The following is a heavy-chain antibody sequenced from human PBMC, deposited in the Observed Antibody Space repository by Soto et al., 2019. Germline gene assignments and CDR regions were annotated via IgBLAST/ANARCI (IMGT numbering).Heavy chain of an antibody. CDR1: GGSISSSSYY. V-gene: IGHV4-39*01. Sequence: QLQLQESGPGLVKPSETLSLTCTVSGGSISSSSYYWGWIRQPPGKGLEWIGSIYYSGSTYYNPSLKSRVTISVDTSKNQFSLKLSSVTAADTAVYYCARLHSSGYYALYITDYYYGMDVWGQGTTVTVSS. D-gene: IGHD3-22*01. CDR3: ARLHSSGYYALYITDYYYGMDV. CDR2: IYYSGST. J-gene: IGHJ6*02.